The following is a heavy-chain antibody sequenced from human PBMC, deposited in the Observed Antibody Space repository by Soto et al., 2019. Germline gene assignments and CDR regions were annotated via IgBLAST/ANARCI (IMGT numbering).Heavy chain of an antibody. CDR1: GFTFRTYD. D-gene: IGHD1-1*01. V-gene: IGHV3-30*18. CDR3: AKGSISKTTYVTFDS. J-gene: IGHJ4*02. Sequence: QVQLVESGGGMVQPGRSLRLSCAVSGFTFRTYDMHWVRQAPGRGLEWVAVVSYDASYQNYVDSVKGRFTVSRDNSKNTLFLQMNSLSPEETAVYYCAKGSISKTTYVTFDSGGRGTLVTVSS. CDR2: VSYDASYQ.